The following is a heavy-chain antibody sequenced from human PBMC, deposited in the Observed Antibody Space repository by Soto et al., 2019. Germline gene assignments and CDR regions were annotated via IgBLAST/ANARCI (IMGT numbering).Heavy chain of an antibody. J-gene: IGHJ4*02. Sequence: QVQLVESGGGVVQPGRSLRLSCAASGFTFSSYGMHWVRQAPGKGLEWVAVISYDGSNKYYADSVKGRFTISRDNSKNTLYLQMNSPRAEDAAVYYCAKDSVVVITDYWGQGTLVTVSS. CDR2: ISYDGSNK. CDR1: GFTFSSYG. D-gene: IGHD3-22*01. CDR3: AKDSVVVITDY. V-gene: IGHV3-30*18.